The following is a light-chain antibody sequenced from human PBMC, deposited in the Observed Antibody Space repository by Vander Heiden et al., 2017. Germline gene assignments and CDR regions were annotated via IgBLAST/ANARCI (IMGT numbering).Light chain of an antibody. J-gene: IGLJ1*01. CDR2: DGN. Sequence: QSALTQPRSVSGSPGQSVTISCSGTSSDVGGYNFVSWYQHHPGRAPKLMVYDGNKRPSGVPGRFSASKSGDTASLTISGLQAEDEADYYCCSYAGTFYVCGTGTKVTVL. CDR3: CSYAGTFYV. V-gene: IGLV2-11*01. CDR1: SSDVGGYNF.